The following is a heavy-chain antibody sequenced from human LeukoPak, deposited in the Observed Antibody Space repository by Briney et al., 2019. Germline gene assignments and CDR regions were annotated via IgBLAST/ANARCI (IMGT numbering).Heavy chain of an antibody. D-gene: IGHD2-2*02. CDR3: AMTPIGYCSSTSCYTFDY. V-gene: IGHV4-59*08. Sequence: SETLSLTCTVSGGSISSYYWSWIRQPPGKGLEWIGYIYYSGSTNYNPSLKSRVTISVDTSKNQFSLKLSSVTAADTAVYYCAMTPIGYCSSTSCYTFDYWGRGTLVTVSS. J-gene: IGHJ4*02. CDR1: GGSISSYY. CDR2: IYYSGST.